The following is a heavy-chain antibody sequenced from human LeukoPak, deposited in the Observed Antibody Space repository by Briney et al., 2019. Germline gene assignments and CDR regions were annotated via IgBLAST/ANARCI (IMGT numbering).Heavy chain of an antibody. V-gene: IGHV1-18*01. CDR3: ARVSGITLVRGVPHPYYFNS. D-gene: IGHD3-10*01. CDR1: GYIFTSFG. Sequence: ASVKVSCKASGYIFTSFGISWVRQAPGQGLEWMGWISAYNGNTNYAQNLQGRVTITTDTPTSTAYMDLRSLRSDDTAVYYCARVSGITLVRGVPHPYYFNSWGQGTLVTVSS. CDR2: ISAYNGNT. J-gene: IGHJ4*02.